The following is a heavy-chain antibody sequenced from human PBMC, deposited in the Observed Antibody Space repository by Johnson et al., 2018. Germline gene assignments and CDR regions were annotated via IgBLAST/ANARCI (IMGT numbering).Heavy chain of an antibody. J-gene: IGHJ1*01. Sequence: QVQLVQSGGGVVQPGRSLRLSCAASGFTFSSYGMHWVRQAPGKGLEWVAVISYDGSKKYYAESVKGRFTISRDNSKNTLYLQMNTLRTEDTAVYYSAKANSPNDSSGYHSPLQHWGEGALVTVSS. CDR1: GFTFSSYG. D-gene: IGHD3-22*01. CDR2: ISYDGSKK. CDR3: AKANSPNDSSGYHSPLQH. V-gene: IGHV3-30*18.